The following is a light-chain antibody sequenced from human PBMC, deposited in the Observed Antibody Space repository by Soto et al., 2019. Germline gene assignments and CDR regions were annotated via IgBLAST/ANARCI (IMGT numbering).Light chain of an antibody. J-gene: IGLJ1*01. CDR2: GNT. V-gene: IGLV1-40*01. CDR1: SSNIGSTYD. Sequence: QSVLTQPPSVSGAPGQRVTISCTGSSSNIGSTYDVQWYQQLPGTAPKLLIHGNTDRPSGVPDRFSGSKSGTSASLAITGLQADDEADYYCQSYDDSLSVYYVFGTGTSSPS. CDR3: QSYDDSLSVYYV.